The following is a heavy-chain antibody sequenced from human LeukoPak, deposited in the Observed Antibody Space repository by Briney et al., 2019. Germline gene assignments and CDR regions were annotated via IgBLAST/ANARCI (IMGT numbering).Heavy chain of an antibody. CDR3: ASTKSRGLTIFGVDHSLPDY. CDR2: INPNSGGT. V-gene: IGHV1-2*02. J-gene: IGHJ4*02. Sequence: GASVKVSCKASGYTFTRYYMHWVRQAPGQGLEWMGWINPNSGGTNYAQKFQGRVTMTRDTSISTAYMELSRLRSDDTAVYYCASTKSRGLTIFGVDHSLPDYWGQGTLVTVSS. CDR1: GYTFTRYY. D-gene: IGHD3-3*01.